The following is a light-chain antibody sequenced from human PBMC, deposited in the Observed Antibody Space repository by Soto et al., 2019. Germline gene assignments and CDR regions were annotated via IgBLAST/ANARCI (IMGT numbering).Light chain of an antibody. CDR1: QSVSSY. CDR2: DAS. V-gene: IGKV3-11*01. Sequence: EIVLTQSPATLSLSPGERATLSCRASQSVSSYLAWYQQKPGQAPRLLIYDASNRATGIPARFSGSGSGTDFTLTISRLEPEDFAVYYCQQYGPSPMYTFGQGTNLEIK. CDR3: QQYGPSPMYT. J-gene: IGKJ2*01.